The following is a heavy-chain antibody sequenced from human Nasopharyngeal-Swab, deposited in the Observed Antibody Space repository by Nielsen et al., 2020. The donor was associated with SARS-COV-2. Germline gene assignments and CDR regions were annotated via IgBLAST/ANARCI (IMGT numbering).Heavy chain of an antibody. D-gene: IGHD3-10*01. CDR3: ARVGGRTSPMGS. J-gene: IGHJ4*02. CDR1: GFTFDDYG. Sequence: GGSLRLSCAASGFTFDDYGMSWVRQAPGKGLEWVSGINWNGGSTGYADSVKGRFTISRDNAKNSLFLQMDSLRTEDTAFYYCARVGGRTSPMGSWGQGTLVTVSS. V-gene: IGHV3-20*04. CDR2: INWNGGST.